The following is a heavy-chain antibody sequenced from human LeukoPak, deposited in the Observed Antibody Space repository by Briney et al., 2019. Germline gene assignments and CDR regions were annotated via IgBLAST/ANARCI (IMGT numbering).Heavy chain of an antibody. V-gene: IGHV4-34*01. D-gene: IGHD2-15*01. CDR1: GGSFRNYY. CDR3: ATYTCSGGSCYGYYVDV. Sequence: SETLSLNCAVDGGSFRNYYWTWIRQSPGKGLQWLGEINHDGITNYNPPLKSRVTISADTSKNQFSLNLNSVTVADTAVYYCATYTCSGGSCYGYYVDVWGNGTTVTVSS. CDR2: INHDGIT. J-gene: IGHJ6*03.